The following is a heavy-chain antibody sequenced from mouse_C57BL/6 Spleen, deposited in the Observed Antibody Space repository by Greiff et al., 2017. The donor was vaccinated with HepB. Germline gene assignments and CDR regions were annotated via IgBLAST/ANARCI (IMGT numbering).Heavy chain of an antibody. CDR3: ARGAYYSNYGYFDV. Sequence: VQLVESGPELVKPGASVKISCKASGYAFSSSWMNWVKQRPGKGLEWIGRIYPGDGDTNYNGKFKGTATLTADKSSSTAYMQLSSLTSEDSAVYFCARGAYYSNYGYFDVWGTGTTVTVSS. V-gene: IGHV1-82*01. CDR2: IYPGDGDT. D-gene: IGHD2-5*01. J-gene: IGHJ1*03. CDR1: GYAFSSSW.